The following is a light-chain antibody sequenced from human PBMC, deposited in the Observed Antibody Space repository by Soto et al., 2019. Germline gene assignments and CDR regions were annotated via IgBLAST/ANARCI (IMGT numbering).Light chain of an antibody. J-gene: IGKJ1*01. V-gene: IGKV3-20*01. CDR2: NVS. CDR3: QQYGASPET. Sequence: EIVLAQSPGTLSLSPGERATLSCRASQSVTNSFLAWYQQKPGQAPRLLIYNVSRRATGIPDRFSGSGSGTDFALTVSRLEPEDFAVYYCQQYGASPETFGQGTKVEIK. CDR1: QSVTNSF.